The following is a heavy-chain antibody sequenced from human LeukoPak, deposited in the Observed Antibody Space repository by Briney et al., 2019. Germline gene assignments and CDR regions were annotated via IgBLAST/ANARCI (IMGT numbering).Heavy chain of an antibody. CDR3: ARDGPGFIVRAFDI. Sequence: ASVKVSCKASGYTFTSYAMHWVRQAPGQRLEWMGWSNAGNGNTKYSQEFQGRVTITRDTSASTAYMELSSLRSEDTAVYYCARDGPGFIVRAFDIWGQGTMVTVSS. J-gene: IGHJ3*02. CDR1: GYTFTSYA. D-gene: IGHD1-26*01. CDR2: SNAGNGNT. V-gene: IGHV1-3*02.